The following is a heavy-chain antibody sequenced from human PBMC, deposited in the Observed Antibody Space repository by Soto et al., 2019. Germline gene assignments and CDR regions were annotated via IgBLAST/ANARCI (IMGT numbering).Heavy chain of an antibody. CDR1: GFTVATTG. V-gene: IGHV3-30*18. CDR3: AKDWGSSGWFNWFNP. Sequence: QVQLVESGGGVVQPGESLKVACAASGFTVATTGMHWVRQAPGKGLEWVAMISHSGTSKVYIDSVQGRFTISRDNAKNNLYLQRSSLRPEDTAIYYCAKDWGSSGWFNWFNPWGQGVLVTVSS. CDR2: ISHSGTSK. J-gene: IGHJ5*02. D-gene: IGHD6-19*01.